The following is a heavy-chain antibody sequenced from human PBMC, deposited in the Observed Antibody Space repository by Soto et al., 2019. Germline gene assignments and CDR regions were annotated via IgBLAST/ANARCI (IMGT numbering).Heavy chain of an antibody. CDR2: ISGSGGST. D-gene: IGHD3-3*01. J-gene: IGHJ3*02. V-gene: IGHV3-23*01. Sequence: GGSLRLSCAASGFTFSSYAMSWVRQAPGKGLEWVSAISGSGGSTYYAESVKGRFTISRDNSKNTLYLQMNSLRAEDTAVYYCAKDARVRYDFWRGDDFDSWGQETMVTVSS. CDR1: GFTFSSYA. CDR3: AKDARVRYDFWRGDDFDS.